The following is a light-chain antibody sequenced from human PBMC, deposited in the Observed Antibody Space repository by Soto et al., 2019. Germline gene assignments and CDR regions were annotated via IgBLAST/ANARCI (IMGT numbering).Light chain of an antibody. CDR1: EDISTW. V-gene: IGKV1D-16*01. CDR3: QQYNVYWS. J-gene: IGKJ1*01. Sequence: DIQMTQSPSSVSASVGDRVTITCRSSEDISTWLAWYQQKPGKAPKLLIYAASSLQSGVPSRFSGSGSGTDFTLTISSLQPEDFATYYCQQYNVYWSFGPGTKVDIK. CDR2: AAS.